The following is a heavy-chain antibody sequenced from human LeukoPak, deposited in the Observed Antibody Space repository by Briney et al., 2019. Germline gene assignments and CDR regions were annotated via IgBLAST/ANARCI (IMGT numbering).Heavy chain of an antibody. J-gene: IGHJ4*02. CDR3: ARAVPWFGESSFDY. Sequence: SETLSLTCAVYGGSFSGYYWSWIRQPPGKGLEWIGEINHSGSTNYNPSLKSRVTISVDTSKNQFSLKLSSVTAADTAVYYCARAVPWFGESSFDYWGQGTLVTVSS. V-gene: IGHV4-34*01. CDR2: INHSGST. D-gene: IGHD3-10*01. CDR1: GGSFSGYY.